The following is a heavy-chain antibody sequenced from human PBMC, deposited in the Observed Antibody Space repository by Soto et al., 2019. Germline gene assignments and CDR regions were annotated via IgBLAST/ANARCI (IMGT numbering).Heavy chain of an antibody. CDR1: GFTFSSYA. Sequence: GSLRLSCAASGFTFSSYAMTWVRQAPGKGLEWVSVISGSGGSTYFADSVKGRFTISRDNSKNTLYLQMSSLRAEDTAVYYCARDSKVGATLYYFDYWGQGTLVTVSS. CDR2: ISGSGGST. J-gene: IGHJ4*02. V-gene: IGHV3-23*01. CDR3: ARDSKVGATLYYFDY. D-gene: IGHD1-26*01.